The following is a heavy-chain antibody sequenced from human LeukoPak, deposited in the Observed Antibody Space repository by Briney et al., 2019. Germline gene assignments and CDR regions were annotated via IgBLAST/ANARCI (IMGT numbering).Heavy chain of an antibody. V-gene: IGHV3-30*18. D-gene: IGHD1-26*01. J-gene: IGHJ4*02. CDR1: GFTFINHW. CDR2: ISYDGSNK. CDR3: AKSRQWELLWGLFDY. Sequence: GGSLRLSCVASGFTFINHWMSWVRQAPGKGLEWVAVISYDGSNKYYADSVKGRFTISRDNSKNTLYLQMNSLRAEDTAVYYCAKSRQWELLWGLFDYWGQGTLVTVSS.